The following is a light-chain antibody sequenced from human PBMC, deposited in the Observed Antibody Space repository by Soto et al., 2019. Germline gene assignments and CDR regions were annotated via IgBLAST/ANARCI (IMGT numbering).Light chain of an antibody. CDR2: AAS. J-gene: IGKJ5*01. V-gene: IGKV1-39*01. CDR1: QSIASY. Sequence: DIQMTQSPYSLSAFVGDRVTITCRASQSIASYLNWYKQKPGKAPKFLIYAASTLQSGVPSRFSGSGSGTDFTLTISSLQPEDFATYFCQQSYSTPITFGQGTRLEMK. CDR3: QQSYSTPIT.